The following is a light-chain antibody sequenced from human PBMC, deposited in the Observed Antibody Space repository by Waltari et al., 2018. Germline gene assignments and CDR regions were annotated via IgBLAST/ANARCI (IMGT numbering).Light chain of an antibody. V-gene: IGLV9-49*01. Sequence: QPVLTQPPSASASLGASVTLTCTLSSGYSNYKVDWYQQRPGKGPRSGTRGGTGGVVGSKGDGIPDRFSVLGSGLNRYLTIKNIQEEDESDYHCGADHGSGSSFVYVFGTGTKVTVL. CDR2: GGTGGVVG. CDR1: SGYSNYK. CDR3: GADHGSGSSFVYV. J-gene: IGLJ1*01.